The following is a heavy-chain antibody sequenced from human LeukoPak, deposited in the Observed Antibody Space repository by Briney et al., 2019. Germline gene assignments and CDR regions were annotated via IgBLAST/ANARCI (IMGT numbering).Heavy chain of an antibody. CDR3: AKHTEQQLAFDY. V-gene: IGHV3-23*01. CDR1: GFTFSSYA. CDR2: ISGSGGST. D-gene: IGHD6-13*01. Sequence: GGSLRLSWAASGFTFSSYAMSWVRQAPGKGLEGVSAISGSGGSTFYGDSVKGRFTISRDNSKNTLYLQMNSLRAQDTAVYYCAKHTEQQLAFDYWGQGTLVTVSS. J-gene: IGHJ4*02.